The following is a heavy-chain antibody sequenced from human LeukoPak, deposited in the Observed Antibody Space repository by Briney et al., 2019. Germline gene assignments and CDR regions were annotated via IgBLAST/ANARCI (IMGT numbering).Heavy chain of an antibody. Sequence: SGTLSLTCAVSGDSISSSNLWSWVRQPPGKGLEWIGEIYHSGSTNYNPSLKSRVIISVDRSKNQFSLKLSSVTAADTAVYYCVREAYIPRPFYPWGHGAPFTVSS. CDR2: IYHSGST. V-gene: IGHV4-4*02. J-gene: IGHJ5*02. CDR3: VREAYIPRPFYP. CDR1: GDSISSSNL. D-gene: IGHD3-16*01.